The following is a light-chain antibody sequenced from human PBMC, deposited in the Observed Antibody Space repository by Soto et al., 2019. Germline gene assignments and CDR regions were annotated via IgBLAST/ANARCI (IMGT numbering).Light chain of an antibody. CDR3: QQSYSTPST. CDR2: AAS. J-gene: IGKJ5*01. V-gene: IGKV1-39*01. Sequence: DIQMTQSPSSLSASVGDRVTITCRASQSISSYLNWYQQKPGKAPNLLIYAASSFQSGVPSNFSGSGSGTDFTLTISSLQPEDFAPYYCQQSYSTPSTFGQGTRLEIK. CDR1: QSISSY.